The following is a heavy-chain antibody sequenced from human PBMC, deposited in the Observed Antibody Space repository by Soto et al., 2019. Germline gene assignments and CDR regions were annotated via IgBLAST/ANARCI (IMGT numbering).Heavy chain of an antibody. V-gene: IGHV3-11*01. CDR3: ARGTYRSKTDFDY. J-gene: IGHJ4*02. Sequence: GGSLRLSCAASGFTFSDYYMTWIRQAPGSGLEWVSYISSSSGTISYANSVKGRFTISRDNAQNSLYLQMTSLRTEDTAVYYCARGTYRSKTDFDYWGQGTLVTVSS. D-gene: IGHD6-13*01. CDR2: ISSSSGTI. CDR1: GFTFSDYY.